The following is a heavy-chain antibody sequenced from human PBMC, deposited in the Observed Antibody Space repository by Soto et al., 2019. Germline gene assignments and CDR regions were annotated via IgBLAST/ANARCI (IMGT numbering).Heavy chain of an antibody. V-gene: IGHV4-31*03. J-gene: IGHJ6*02. Sequence: VQLQESGPGLVKPSQTLSLTCTVSGDSVSGGYYWSWVRQRPRKGLEWIGYVSPIGTPYYSPSLNMRVSISIDTSKNQWSLEVRSVTAADTAVYYCARDRGSYGMDVWGQGTTVTVSS. CDR3: ARDRGSYGMDV. CDR2: VSPIGTP. CDR1: GDSVSGGYY.